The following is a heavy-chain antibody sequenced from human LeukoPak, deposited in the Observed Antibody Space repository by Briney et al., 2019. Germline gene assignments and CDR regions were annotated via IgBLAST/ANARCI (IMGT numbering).Heavy chain of an antibody. CDR2: IRYDGSNK. CDR3: AKEGPPDPVGNGGVFLEWLSGYYYMDV. CDR1: GFTFSSYG. V-gene: IGHV3-30*02. Sequence: QSGGSLRLSCAASGFTFSSYGMHWVRQAPGKGLEWVAFIRYDGSNKYYADSVKGRFTISRDNSKNTLYLRMNSLRAEDTAVCYCAKEGPPDPVGNGGVFLEWLSGYYYMDVWGKGTTVTVSS. D-gene: IGHD3-3*01. J-gene: IGHJ6*03.